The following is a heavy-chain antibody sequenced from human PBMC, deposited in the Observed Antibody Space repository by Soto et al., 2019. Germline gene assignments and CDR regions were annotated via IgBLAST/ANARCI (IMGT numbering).Heavy chain of an antibody. CDR3: ARVVGSGYGSSWYLSTYYGMDV. J-gene: IGHJ6*02. D-gene: IGHD6-13*01. CDR2: IYYSGST. V-gene: IGHV4-59*01. Sequence: SETLSLTCTVSGGSISSYYWSWIRQPPGKGLEWIGYIYYSGSTNYNPSLKSRVTISVDTSKNQFSLKLSSVTAADTAVYYCARVVGSGYGSSWYLSTYYGMDVWGQGTTVTVSS. CDR1: GGSISSYY.